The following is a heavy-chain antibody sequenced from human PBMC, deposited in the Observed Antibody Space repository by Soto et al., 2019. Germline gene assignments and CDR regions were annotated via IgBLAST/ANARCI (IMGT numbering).Heavy chain of an antibody. J-gene: IGHJ4*02. D-gene: IGHD2-21*01. CDR1: GGSISSYY. Sequence: QVQLQESGPGLVKPSETLSLTCTVSGGSISSYYWSWIRQPPGKGLEWIGYIYYSGSTNYNPSLKSRVTLSVDTFKNQFSLKLSSVIAADTAVYYCARSFNRSIAFDYWGQGTLVTVSS. CDR3: ARSFNRSIAFDY. CDR2: IYYSGST. V-gene: IGHV4-59*08.